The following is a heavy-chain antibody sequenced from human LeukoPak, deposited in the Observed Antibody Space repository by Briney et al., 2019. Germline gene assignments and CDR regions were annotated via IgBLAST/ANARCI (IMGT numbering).Heavy chain of an antibody. CDR1: GGSISSYY. CDR3: ARHTEQQLFDP. Sequence: SETLSLTCTVSGGSISSYYWSWIRQPPGKGLEWIGYIYYSGSTNYNPSLKSRVTISRDTSKNHFSLNLYSVTAADTAVYYCARHTEQQLFDPWGQGTLVTVSS. J-gene: IGHJ5*02. V-gene: IGHV4-59*08. CDR2: IYYSGST. D-gene: IGHD6-13*01.